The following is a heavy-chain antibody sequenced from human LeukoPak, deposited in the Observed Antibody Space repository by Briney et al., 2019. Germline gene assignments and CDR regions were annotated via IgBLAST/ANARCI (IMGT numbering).Heavy chain of an antibody. Sequence: GGSLRLSCAASGFTVSSNYMSWVRQAPGKGLEWVSVIYSGGTTNHADSVKGRFTISRDNSKNTLYLQMNSLRAEDTAVYYCARSRGQQLEQIDYWGQGTLVTVSS. CDR2: IYSGGTT. V-gene: IGHV3-53*01. CDR3: ARSRGQQLEQIDY. J-gene: IGHJ4*02. CDR1: GFTVSSNY. D-gene: IGHD6-13*01.